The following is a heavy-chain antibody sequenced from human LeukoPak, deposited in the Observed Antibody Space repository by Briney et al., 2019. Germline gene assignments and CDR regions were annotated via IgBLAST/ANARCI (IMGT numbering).Heavy chain of an antibody. CDR2: ISSSGSTI. CDR1: GFTFSSYS. J-gene: IGHJ4*02. V-gene: IGHV3-48*04. CDR3: ARDRRGYSSSWSKKGDY. Sequence: GGSLRLSCAASGFTFSSYSMNWVRQAPGKGLEWVSYISSSGSTIYYADSVKGRFTISRDNAKNSLYLQMNSLRAEDTAVYYCARDRRGYSSSWSKKGDYWGQGTLVTVSS. D-gene: IGHD6-13*01.